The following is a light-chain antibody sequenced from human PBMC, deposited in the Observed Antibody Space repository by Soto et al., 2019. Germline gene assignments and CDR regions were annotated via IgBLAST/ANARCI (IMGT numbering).Light chain of an antibody. CDR3: QQHDGFPYS. CDR1: HDITNY. Sequence: IQMTQSPLFLSASVGDRVTITCQASHDITNYLNWYQQKPGKAPRLLIYDASMLETGVPSRFSGGGSGTHFSFTISSLHPEDVATYDCQQHDGFPYSFGPGTKVEI. V-gene: IGKV1-33*01. CDR2: DAS. J-gene: IGKJ2*03.